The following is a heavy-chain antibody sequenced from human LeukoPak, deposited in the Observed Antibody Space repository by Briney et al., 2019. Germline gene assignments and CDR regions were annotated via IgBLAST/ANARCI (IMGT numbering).Heavy chain of an antibody. CDR2: IHYSGST. J-gene: IGHJ4*02. Sequence: PSETLSLTCTVSGGSISSYYWSWIRQPPGKGLEWIGYIHYSGSTNYNPSLKSRVTISVDTSKNQFSLKLSSVTAADTAVYYCARDRGIAVAGTTSNLTGLDYWGQGTLVTVSS. CDR1: GGSISSYY. D-gene: IGHD6-19*01. CDR3: ARDRGIAVAGTTSNLTGLDY. V-gene: IGHV4-59*01.